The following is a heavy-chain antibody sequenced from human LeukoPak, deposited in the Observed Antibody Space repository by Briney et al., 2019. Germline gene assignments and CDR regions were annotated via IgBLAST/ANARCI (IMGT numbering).Heavy chain of an antibody. J-gene: IGHJ4*02. Sequence: GTFLRLSCASSGFTFSSDGMYWVRPAPGEGLEGVAVISYDGSNKYYADSVKGRFTISRDNSKNTLYLQMNSLRAEDTAVYYCAKEEQYSYAIWGQGTLVTVSS. V-gene: IGHV3-30*18. CDR2: ISYDGSNK. D-gene: IGHD5-18*01. CDR3: AKEEQYSYAI. CDR1: GFTFSSDG.